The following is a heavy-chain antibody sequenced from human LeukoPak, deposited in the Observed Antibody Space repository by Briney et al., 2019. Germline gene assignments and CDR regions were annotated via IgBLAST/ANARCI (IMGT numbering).Heavy chain of an antibody. CDR1: GGTFSSYA. V-gene: IGHV1-69*05. D-gene: IGHD1-26*01. Sequence: SVKVSCKASGGTFSSYAISWVRQAPGQGLEWMGGIIPIFGTANYAQKFQGRVTITTDESTSTAYMELSSLRSEDTAVYYCAREDSGSYSWFDPWGQGTLVTVSS. CDR3: AREDSGSYSWFDP. CDR2: IIPIFGTA. J-gene: IGHJ5*02.